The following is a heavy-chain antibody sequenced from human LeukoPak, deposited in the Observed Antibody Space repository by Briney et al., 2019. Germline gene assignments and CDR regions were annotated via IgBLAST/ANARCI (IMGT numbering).Heavy chain of an antibody. V-gene: IGHV3-23*01. CDR3: AKHIRRSGWYDRADY. CDR1: GFTFSSYA. Sequence: TGGSLRLSCAASGFTFSSYAMSWVRQAPGKGLDWVSAMSGSGDSRYYADSVKGRFTISRDNSKNTLYLQMNSLRAEDTAVYYCAKHIRRSGWYDRADYWGQGTLVTVSS. CDR2: MSGSGDSR. D-gene: IGHD6-19*01. J-gene: IGHJ4*02.